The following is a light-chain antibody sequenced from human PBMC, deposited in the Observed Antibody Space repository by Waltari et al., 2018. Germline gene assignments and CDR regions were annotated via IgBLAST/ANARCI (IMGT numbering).Light chain of an antibody. Sequence: EIEMTHSPATPSVSPGERATLSRRASPSVSSNLAWYQQKPGQAPRLLIYGASTRATGIPARFNGSGSGTEFTLTISSLQSEDFAVYYCQHYDSWPLTFGGGTKVEIK. CDR1: PSVSSN. J-gene: IGKJ4*02. CDR2: GAS. V-gene: IGKV3-15*01. CDR3: QHYDSWPLT.